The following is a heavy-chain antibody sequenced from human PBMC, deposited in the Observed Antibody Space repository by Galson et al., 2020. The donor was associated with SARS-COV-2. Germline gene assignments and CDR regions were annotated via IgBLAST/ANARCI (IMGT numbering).Heavy chain of an antibody. D-gene: IGHD2-21*01. J-gene: IGHJ4*02. Sequence: SETLSLTCTVSGGSLNSYFWSWIRQPPGKGLEWIGYIYYTGSTNYNPSLRSRVTISVDTSKNQFSLKLSSVTAADTAVYYCARAGSCGDGCSSFDDSWGQGTLVTVSS. CDR2: IYYTGST. CDR1: GGSLNSYF. CDR3: ARAGSCGDGCSSFDDS. V-gene: IGHV4-59*08.